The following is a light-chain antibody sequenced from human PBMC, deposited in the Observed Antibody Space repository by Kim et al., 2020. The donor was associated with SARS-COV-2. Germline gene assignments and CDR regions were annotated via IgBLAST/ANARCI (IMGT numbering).Light chain of an antibody. J-gene: IGLJ2*01. Sequence: VARGQTATLPCGGNNIENKNVHWYHQRPGQAPVLVMYKDKKRPSGIPERLSGSNSGDTATLTISRVEAGDEGDYYCQVWDSRTVVFGGGTKLAVL. CDR1: NIENKN. CDR2: KDK. V-gene: IGLV3-9*01. CDR3: QVWDSRTVV.